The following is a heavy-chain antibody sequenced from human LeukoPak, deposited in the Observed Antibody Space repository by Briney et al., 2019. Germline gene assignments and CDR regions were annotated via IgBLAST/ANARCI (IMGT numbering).Heavy chain of an antibody. CDR3: ARVEGGKFDN. D-gene: IGHD1-1*01. J-gene: IGHJ4*02. CDR2: KNPKSGNT. Sequence: ASVKVSCKSSGYTFTGYYMHWVRPAPGQGLEWMGWKNPKSGNTGYAQKFQGRVTMNRNTPIRTAYMELSSQRSEDTAVCYFARVEGGKFDNWGQGTLVTVSS. CDR1: GYTFTGYY. V-gene: IGHV1-8*02.